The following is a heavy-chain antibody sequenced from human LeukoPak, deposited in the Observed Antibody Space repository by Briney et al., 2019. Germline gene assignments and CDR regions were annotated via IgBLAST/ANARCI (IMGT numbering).Heavy chain of an antibody. CDR1: GGSFSSYY. D-gene: IGHD2-2*01. V-gene: IGHV4-59*01. CDR3: ARDQYCSSTSCYYYYMDV. CDR2: IYYSGSA. J-gene: IGHJ6*03. Sequence: PSETLSLTCAVYGGSFSSYYWSWIRQPPGKGLEWIGYIYYSGSANYNPSLKSRVTISVDTSKNQFSLKLSSVTAADTAVYYCARDQYCSSTSCYYYYMDVRGKGTTVTVSS.